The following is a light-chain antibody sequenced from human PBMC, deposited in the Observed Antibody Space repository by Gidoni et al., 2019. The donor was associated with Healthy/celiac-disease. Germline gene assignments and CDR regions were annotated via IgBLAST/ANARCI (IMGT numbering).Light chain of an antibody. CDR1: QGISSW. Sequence: DIQMTKSPYSVSASVGDRVNITCRASQGISSWLAWYQQKPGKDTKLLIYAASSLQSWVPSRFSGSGSVTDFTLTISSLQPEDFSTYYCQQANSFPPLTFGGGTKVEIK. CDR2: AAS. J-gene: IGKJ4*01. CDR3: QQANSFPPLT. V-gene: IGKV1-12*01.